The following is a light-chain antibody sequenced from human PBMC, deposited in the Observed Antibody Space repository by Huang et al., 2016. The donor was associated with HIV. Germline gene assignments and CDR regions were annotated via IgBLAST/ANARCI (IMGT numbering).Light chain of an antibody. CDR3: QHRTNWSPLVT. CDR1: QSDARP. J-gene: IGKJ4*01. CDR2: DVS. Sequence: EVVLTQSPATLSLSPGERATLSCRAGQSDARPIAWYHHKPGQAPRLLIYDVSSRAPGTPARFSGSGSGTDVTLTIDSLEPEDFAVYYCQHRTNWSPLVTFGGGTRVEV. V-gene: IGKV3-11*01.